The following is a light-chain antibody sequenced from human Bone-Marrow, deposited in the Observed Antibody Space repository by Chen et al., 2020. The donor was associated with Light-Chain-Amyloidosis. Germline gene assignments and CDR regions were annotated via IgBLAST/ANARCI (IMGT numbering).Light chain of an antibody. CDR2: RDT. J-gene: IGLJ2*01. Sequence: SYELTQPPSVSVSPGQTARITCSGDDLPTKYAYWYQQKPGQAPVLVIHRDTERPSGISERFSVSSSGTTATLTISGVQAEDEADYHCQSADSSGTYEVIFGGGTKLTGL. CDR1: DLPTKY. V-gene: IGLV3-25*03. CDR3: QSADSSGTYEVI.